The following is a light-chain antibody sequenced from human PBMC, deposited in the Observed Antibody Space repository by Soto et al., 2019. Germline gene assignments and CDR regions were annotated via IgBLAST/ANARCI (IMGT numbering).Light chain of an antibody. CDR2: GNS. V-gene: IGLV1-40*01. Sequence: QSVLTPPPSVSGAPGQRVTISCTGSSSNTGAGYDVHWYQQLPGTAPKLLIYGNSNRPSGVPDRFSGSKSGTSASLAITGLQAEDEADYYCQSYDSSLSGNVFGTGTKVTVL. CDR1: SSNTGAGYD. J-gene: IGLJ1*01. CDR3: QSYDSSLSGNV.